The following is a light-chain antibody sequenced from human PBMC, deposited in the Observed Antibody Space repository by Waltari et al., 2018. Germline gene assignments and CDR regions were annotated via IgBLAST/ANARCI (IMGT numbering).Light chain of an antibody. Sequence: QSVLTQPPSVSGAPGQRVTISCPGTWSHLGAGSDVHWYQQLPGKAPTLLVYGVNTRPPGVPDRFFGSKSGTSASLAIPGLQPEDEADYYCQSYDTSLGVVFGGGTKLTVL. CDR2: GVN. CDR1: WSHLGAGSD. J-gene: IGLJ2*01. CDR3: QSYDTSLGVV. V-gene: IGLV1-40*01.